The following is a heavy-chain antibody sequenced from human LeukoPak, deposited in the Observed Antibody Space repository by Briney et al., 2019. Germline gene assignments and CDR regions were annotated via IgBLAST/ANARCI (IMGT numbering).Heavy chain of an antibody. CDR2: IGIAGDT. J-gene: IGHJ5*01. CDR3: VKDYSSSWSNWFDS. V-gene: IGHV3-13*04. D-gene: IGHD6-13*01. Sequence: GGSLRLSCAASGFTFSSYDMHWVRQATGKGLEWVSLIGIAGDTYYPDSVKGRFTISRDNSKNTLYLQMSSLRVDDTAVYYCVKDYSSSWSNWFDSWGQGTLVTVSS. CDR1: GFTFSSYD.